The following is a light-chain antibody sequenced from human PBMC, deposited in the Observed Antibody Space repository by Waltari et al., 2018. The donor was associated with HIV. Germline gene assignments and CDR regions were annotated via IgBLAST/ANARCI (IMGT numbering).Light chain of an antibody. V-gene: IGLV1-51*02. CDR1: SPNIGNTS. J-gene: IGLJ1*01. CDR3: GTWDSSLSAYV. CDR2: ENN. Sequence: QSVLTQPPSVSAAPGQKVTISCSGSSPNIGNTSVSWYQQPPGTAPKLLIYENNKRPSGIPDRFSGSKSGTSATLGITGLQTGDEADYCCGTWDSSLSAYVFGSGTKVTVL.